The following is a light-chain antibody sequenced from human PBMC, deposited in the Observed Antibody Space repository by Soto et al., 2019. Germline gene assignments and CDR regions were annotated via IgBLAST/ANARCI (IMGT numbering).Light chain of an antibody. CDR1: QSVSSY. V-gene: IGKV3-11*01. J-gene: IGKJ3*01. Sequence: EIVLTQSPATLSLSPGERATLSCRASQSVSSYLAWYQQKLGQAPRLLIYDASNRATGIPARFSGSGSGTDFTLTISSLEPEEFTVYYCQQRSNWPPAFGPGTKVDIK. CDR2: DAS. CDR3: QQRSNWPPA.